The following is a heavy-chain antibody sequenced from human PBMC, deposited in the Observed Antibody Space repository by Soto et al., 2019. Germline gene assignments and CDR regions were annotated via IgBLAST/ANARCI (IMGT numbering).Heavy chain of an antibody. Sequence: EVQLLEYGGGLVQPGGSLRLSCAASGFTFNRYAMSWVRQAPGKGLEWVSSISGSGGSKYYADSVEGHFTISRDSSKNTLYLQMNSLRGEDTAKYYWVKDRWRDGDHAPLDAVASWGQGTMVTVSS. CDR1: GFTFNRYA. CDR2: ISGSGGSK. V-gene: IGHV3-23*01. J-gene: IGHJ3*01. D-gene: IGHD4-17*01. CDR3: VKDRWRDGDHAPLDAVAS.